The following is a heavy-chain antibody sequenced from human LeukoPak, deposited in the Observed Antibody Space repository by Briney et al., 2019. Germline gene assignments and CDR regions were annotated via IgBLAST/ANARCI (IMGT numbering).Heavy chain of an antibody. Sequence: GAPVKVSCKASGYTFTSYGISWVRQAPGQGLEWMGWISAYNGNTNYAQKLQGRVTMTTDTSTSTAYMELRSLRSDDTAVYYCARCSRYYYGSGSYYNSDDAFDIWGQGTMVTVSS. CDR2: ISAYNGNT. CDR3: ARCSRYYYGSGSYYNSDDAFDI. V-gene: IGHV1-18*04. CDR1: GYTFTSYG. J-gene: IGHJ3*02. D-gene: IGHD3-10*01.